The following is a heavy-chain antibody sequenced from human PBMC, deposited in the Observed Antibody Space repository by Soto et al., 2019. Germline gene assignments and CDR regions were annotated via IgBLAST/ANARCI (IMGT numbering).Heavy chain of an antibody. CDR1: GYRYTIYD. CDR2: MNGNSGNT. Sequence: ALVKVACKTAGYRYTIYDGSWGRQATGQGLEWMGWMNGNSGNTGYAQKLQGRVTMTRDTSMSTAYMELSSLTSEDTAVYYCARRTIAYWYFDLWGRGTLVTVSS. V-gene: IGHV1-8*01. CDR3: ARRTIAYWYFDL. J-gene: IGHJ2*01. D-gene: IGHD1-1*01.